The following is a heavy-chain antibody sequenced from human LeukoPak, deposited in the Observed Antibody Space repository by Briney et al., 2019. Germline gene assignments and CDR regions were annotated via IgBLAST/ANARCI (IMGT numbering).Heavy chain of an antibody. J-gene: IGHJ4*02. D-gene: IGHD1-26*01. Sequence: PGGSLRLSCAASGFTFSDYYMSWIRQAPGKGLEWVSYISSSGSTIYYADSVKGRFTISRDNAKNSLYLQMNSLRAEDTAVYYCAKVPVGATSPFFDYWGQGTLVTVSS. CDR2: ISSSGSTI. CDR1: GFTFSDYY. V-gene: IGHV3-11*01. CDR3: AKVPVGATSPFFDY.